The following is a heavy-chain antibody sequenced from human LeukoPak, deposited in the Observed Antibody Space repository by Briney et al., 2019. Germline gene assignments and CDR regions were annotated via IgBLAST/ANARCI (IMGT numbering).Heavy chain of an antibody. CDR2: ISSSSSYT. D-gene: IGHD4-17*01. CDR3: ARDRWEDEYGDYAY. CDR1: GFTFSDYC. V-gene: IGHV3-11*06. Sequence: GGSLRLSCAASGFTFSDYCMSWIRQAPGKGLEWVSYISSSSSYTNYADSVKGRFTISRDNAKSSLYLEMNSLRVEDTAVYYCARDRWEDEYGDYAYWGQGTLVTVSS. J-gene: IGHJ4*02.